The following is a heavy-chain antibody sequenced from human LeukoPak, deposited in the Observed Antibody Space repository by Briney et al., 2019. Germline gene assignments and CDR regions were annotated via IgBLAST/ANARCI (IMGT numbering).Heavy chain of an antibody. D-gene: IGHD2-8*01. Sequence: GESLKISCKGSGYSFTNYWIGWVRQMPGKGLERMGIIYPGDSDTRYSPSFQGQVTISADKSISTAYLQWSSLKASDTAMYFCARRASCINGVCEYYDSWGQGTLVTVSS. V-gene: IGHV5-51*01. CDR2: IYPGDSDT. J-gene: IGHJ4*02. CDR3: ARRASCINGVCEYYDS. CDR1: GYSFTNYW.